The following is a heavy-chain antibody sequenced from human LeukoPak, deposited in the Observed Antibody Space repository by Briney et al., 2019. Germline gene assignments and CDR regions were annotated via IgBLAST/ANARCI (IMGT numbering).Heavy chain of an antibody. V-gene: IGHV3-49*04. CDR1: GFTFGDYP. CDR2: IRTKAYGGTT. CDR3: TDSSVQY. Sequence: GGSLRLSCTASGFTFGDYPMGWVRQAPGKGLEWVGFIRTKAYGGTTEYAASVKGRFTISRDDSKSIAYLQMNGLKIEDTGVYYCTDSSVQYWGQGTLVTVSS. J-gene: IGHJ4*02. D-gene: IGHD3-22*01.